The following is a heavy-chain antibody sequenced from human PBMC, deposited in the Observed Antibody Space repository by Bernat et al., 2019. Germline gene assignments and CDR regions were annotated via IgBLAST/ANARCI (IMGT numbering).Heavy chain of an antibody. D-gene: IGHD1-26*01. CDR1: RFTISSYA. V-gene: IGHV3-23*04. J-gene: IGHJ3*02. CDR2: ISQSGGST. CDR3: AKASGSYYGRGAFDI. Sequence: EVQVVESGGGLVQPGGSLKVSCAASRFTISSYAMSWVRQAPGKGVEWVSGISQSGGSTNYADSVKGRFTISRDNSKNTLYLQMNSLRAEDTAVYYCAKASGSYYGRGAFDIWGQGTRVTVSS.